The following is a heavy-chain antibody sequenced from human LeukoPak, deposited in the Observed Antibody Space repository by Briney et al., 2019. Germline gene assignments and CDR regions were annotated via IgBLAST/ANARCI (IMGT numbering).Heavy chain of an antibody. Sequence: PSETLSLTCTVSGGSISSSSYYWGWIRQPPGKGLEWIGSIYYSGSTYYNPSLKSRVTISVDTSKNQFSLKLSSVTAADTAVYYCARAHSSSWYHHYDYWGQGTLVTVFS. CDR2: IYYSGST. J-gene: IGHJ4*02. CDR1: GGSISSSSYY. CDR3: ARAHSSSWYHHYDY. D-gene: IGHD6-13*01. V-gene: IGHV4-39*07.